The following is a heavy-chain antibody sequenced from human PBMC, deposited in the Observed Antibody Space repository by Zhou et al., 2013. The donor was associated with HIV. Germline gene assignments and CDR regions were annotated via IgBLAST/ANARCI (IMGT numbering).Heavy chain of an antibody. CDR1: GYTLTNHG. J-gene: IGHJ6*02. Sequence: QVQLVQSGAELKKPGASVKVSCKASGYTLTNHGIHWVRQAPGQGPEWMGLINAGQGKTKYSEKFQGRVTLGRDTSANTAYMELSSLRSEDTAVYYCARGRYSYGGNGMDVWGQGTTVTVSS. CDR3: ARGRYSYGGNGMDV. D-gene: IGHD5-18*01. V-gene: IGHV1-3*01. CDR2: INAGQGKT.